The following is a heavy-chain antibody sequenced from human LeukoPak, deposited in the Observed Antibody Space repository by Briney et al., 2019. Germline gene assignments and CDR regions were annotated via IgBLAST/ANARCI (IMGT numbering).Heavy chain of an antibody. D-gene: IGHD3/OR15-3a*01. CDR3: ARASILVIILS. Sequence: SETLSLTCTVSSGSISTYYWSWIRQPPGKGLEWIGYIYYSGSTYYNPSLKSRVTISVDTSKNQFSLKLSSVTAADTAVYYCARASILVIILSWGQGTLVAVSS. V-gene: IGHV4-30-4*01. CDR2: IYYSGST. J-gene: IGHJ4*02. CDR1: SGSISTYY.